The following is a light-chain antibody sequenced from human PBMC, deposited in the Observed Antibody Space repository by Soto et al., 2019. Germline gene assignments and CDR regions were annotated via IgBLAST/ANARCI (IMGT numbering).Light chain of an antibody. CDR2: GAS. J-gene: IGKJ1*01. CDR1: LNVNSY. V-gene: IGKV3-11*01. CDR3: QQRTDRPPWT. Sequence: VLTQSPATLSLSPGERATLSCRASLNVNSYLAWYQQKPGQAPRLLIYGASSRATDIPDRFRGSGSGTDFTLSIRSLEPEDFAVYYCQQRTDRPPWTFGQGTKGDIK.